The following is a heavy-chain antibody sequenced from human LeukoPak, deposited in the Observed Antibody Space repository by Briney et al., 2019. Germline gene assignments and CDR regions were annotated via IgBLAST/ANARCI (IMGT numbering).Heavy chain of an antibody. V-gene: IGHV3-33*01. CDR1: GFTFSTYG. CDR2: IWYVGSNK. D-gene: IGHD4-17*01. J-gene: IGHJ4*02. Sequence: VRSLRLSCTAPGFTFSTYGRHWVRQAPGKGLEWVAIIWYVGSNKYYADSVKGRFTISRENSKNTLYLQMNSLRAEDTAVYYCARGNYGDSTDYWGQGTLVTVSS. CDR3: ARGNYGDSTDY.